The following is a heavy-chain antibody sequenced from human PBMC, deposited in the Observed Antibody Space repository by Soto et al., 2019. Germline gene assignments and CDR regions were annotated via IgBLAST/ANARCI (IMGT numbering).Heavy chain of an antibody. J-gene: IGHJ2*01. CDR1: GYTFTSYA. Sequence: QVQVVQSGAEVKKPGASVKVSCKASGYTFTSYAISWVRQAPGQGLEWMGWISGYNGNTNYAQNLQGRVIMTTDTCTSTAYMALSSLRSDDAAAYYCARERGWYFDLWGRGTLVTVSS. CDR2: ISGYNGNT. CDR3: ARERGWYFDL. D-gene: IGHD3-10*01. V-gene: IGHV1-18*01.